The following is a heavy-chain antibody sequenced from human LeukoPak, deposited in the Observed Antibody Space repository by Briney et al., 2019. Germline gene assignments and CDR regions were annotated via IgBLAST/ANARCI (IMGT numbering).Heavy chain of an antibody. J-gene: IGHJ4*02. Sequence: GGSLRLSCAASGFTFSSYGMYWVRQAPGKGLEWVAVISFDGSNKYYVDSVKGRFTISRDNFKNTLYLQMNRLRAEDTAVYYCAKDRQYHGSGSLFDYWGQGTLVTVSS. D-gene: IGHD3-10*01. CDR3: AKDRQYHGSGSLFDY. V-gene: IGHV3-30*18. CDR1: GFTFSSYG. CDR2: ISFDGSNK.